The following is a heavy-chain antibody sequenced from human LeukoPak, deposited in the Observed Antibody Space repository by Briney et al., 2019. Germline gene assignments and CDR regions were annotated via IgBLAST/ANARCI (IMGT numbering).Heavy chain of an antibody. CDR1: GFTFSSYA. J-gene: IGHJ3*02. CDR3: VKDLAGLSYYYDSSAYGDAFDI. V-gene: IGHV3-64D*06. Sequence: PGGSLRLSCSASGFTFSSYAMHWVRQAPGKGLEYVSAISSNGGNTYYADSVKGRFTISRDNSKNTLYLQMSSLRAEDTAVYYCVKDLAGLSYYYDSSAYGDAFDIWGQGTMVTVSS. CDR2: ISSNGGNT. D-gene: IGHD3-22*01.